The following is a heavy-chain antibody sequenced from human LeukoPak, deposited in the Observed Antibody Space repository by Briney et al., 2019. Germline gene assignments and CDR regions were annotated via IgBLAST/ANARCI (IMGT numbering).Heavy chain of an antibody. Sequence: PSETLSLTCAVYGGSFSGYYWSWIRQPPGKGLEWIGEINHSGSTNYNPSLKSRVTISVDTSKNQFSLKLSSVTAADTAVYYCARVGCSSGWYPDYWGQGTLVTVSS. J-gene: IGHJ4*02. CDR2: INHSGST. D-gene: IGHD6-19*01. V-gene: IGHV4-34*01. CDR3: ARVGCSSGWYPDY. CDR1: GGSFSGYY.